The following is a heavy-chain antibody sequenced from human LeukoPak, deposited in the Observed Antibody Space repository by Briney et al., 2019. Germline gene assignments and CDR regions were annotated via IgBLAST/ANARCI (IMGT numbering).Heavy chain of an antibody. CDR2: IYYSGST. Sequence: PSQTLSLTYTVSGGSISSGDYYWSWIRQPPGKGLEWIGYIYYSGSTYYSPSLKSRVTISVDTSKNQFSLKLSSVTAADTAVYYCAGGRYYDFWSGTFDYWGQGTLVTVSS. CDR1: GGSISSGDYY. J-gene: IGHJ4*02. CDR3: AGGRYYDFWSGTFDY. V-gene: IGHV4-30-4*01. D-gene: IGHD3-3*01.